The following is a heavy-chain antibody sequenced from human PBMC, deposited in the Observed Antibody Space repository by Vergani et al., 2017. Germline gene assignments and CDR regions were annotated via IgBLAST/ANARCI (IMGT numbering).Heavy chain of an antibody. CDR3: ARDDXYGSGRRDTPYYYGMDV. CDR2: INAGNGNT. D-gene: IGHD3-10*01. J-gene: IGHJ6*02. Sequence: QVQLVPSGAEVKKPGASVKVSCKASGYTFTSYAMHWVRQAPGQRLEWMGWINAGNGNTKYSQKFQGRVTITRDTSASTAYMELRSLRSDDTAVYYCARDDXYGSGRRDTPYYYGMDVWGQGTTVTVSS. CDR1: GYTFTSYA. V-gene: IGHV1-3*01.